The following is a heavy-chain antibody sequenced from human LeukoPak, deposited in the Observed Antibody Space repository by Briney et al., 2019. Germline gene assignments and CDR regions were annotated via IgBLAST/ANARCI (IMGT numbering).Heavy chain of an antibody. V-gene: IGHV1-2*02. CDR1: GYTFTGYY. CDR2: INPNSGDT. J-gene: IGHJ5*02. Sequence: ASVKVSCKASGYTFTGYYIHWVRQAPGQGLEWMGWINPNSGDTNCTQKFQGRVTMTRDTSISTAYMELSRLISDDTAVYYCARPYNWNDPPPTHWFDPWGQGTLVTVSS. D-gene: IGHD1-20*01. CDR3: ARPYNWNDPPPTHWFDP.